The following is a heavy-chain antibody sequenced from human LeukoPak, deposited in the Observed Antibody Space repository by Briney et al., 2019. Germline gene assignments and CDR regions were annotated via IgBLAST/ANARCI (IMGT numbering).Heavy chain of an antibody. CDR2: INPSGGST. D-gene: IGHD2-2*01. V-gene: IGHV1-46*01. Sequence: ASVKVSCKASGYTFTSYYMHWVRQAPGQGLEWMGIINPSGGSTSYAQKFQGRVTMTRNTSISTAYMELRSLRSEDTAVYYCARVSRLRRHIVVVPAAMQDSDYDSSGQPLAYWGQGTLVTDSS. CDR1: GYTFTSYY. CDR3: ARVSRLRRHIVVVPAAMQDSDYDSSGQPLAY. J-gene: IGHJ4*02.